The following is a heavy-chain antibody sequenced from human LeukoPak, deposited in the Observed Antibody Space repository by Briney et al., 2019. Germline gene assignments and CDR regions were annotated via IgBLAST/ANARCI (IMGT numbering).Heavy chain of an antibody. CDR2: INPTGGGT. J-gene: IGHJ4*02. CDR1: GYTFTTYY. D-gene: IGHD5-18*01. Sequence: ASVKVSCKASGYTFTTYYMHWVRQAPGQGLEWMGSINPTGGGTTYAQNFQGRVTVTMDTSTTAVYMEVSSLTSEDTAVYYCARAGYRGSNYYLDYWGQGTLVTVSS. CDR3: ARAGYRGSNYYLDY. V-gene: IGHV1-46*01.